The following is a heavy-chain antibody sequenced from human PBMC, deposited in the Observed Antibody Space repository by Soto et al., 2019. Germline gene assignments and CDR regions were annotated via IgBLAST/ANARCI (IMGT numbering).Heavy chain of an antibody. D-gene: IGHD1-26*01. CDR1: GDSITNNY. CDR2: IYSSGST. J-gene: IGHJ1*01. V-gene: IGHV4-4*07. CDR3: ARDSGSYSLGPY. Sequence: PSETLSLTCTVSGDSITNNYWSWIRQPAGKGLEWIGRIYSSGSTNYNPSLKSRVTMSVDKSKNKFSLKLSSVTAADTAVYYCARDSGSYSLGPYWGRGTLVTVSS.